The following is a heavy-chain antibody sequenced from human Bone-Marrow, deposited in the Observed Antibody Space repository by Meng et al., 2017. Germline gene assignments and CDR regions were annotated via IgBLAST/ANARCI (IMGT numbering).Heavy chain of an antibody. CDR1: GGSISSGSYY. Sequence: LRLSCTVSGGSISSGSYYWSWIRQPAGKGLEWIGRIYTSGSTNYNPSLKSRVTISVDTSKNQFSLKLSSVTAADTAVYYCARESFEWAQYDYWGQGTLVTVSS. V-gene: IGHV4-61*02. CDR2: IYTSGST. CDR3: ARESFEWAQYDY. D-gene: IGHD3-3*01. J-gene: IGHJ4*02.